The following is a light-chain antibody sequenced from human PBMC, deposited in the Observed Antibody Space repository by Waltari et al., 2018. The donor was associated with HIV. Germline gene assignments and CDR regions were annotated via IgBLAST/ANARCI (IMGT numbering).Light chain of an antibody. Sequence: QSALTQPASVSGSPGQSITISCPGPSSAIGCYNRFHWYQPHPGKAPKLMIYDVSNRPSGVSYRFSGSKSGNTASLTISGLQAEDEAHYYCSSYTTSSTFFGGGTKLTVL. CDR3: SSYTTSSTF. V-gene: IGLV2-14*01. CDR2: DVS. J-gene: IGLJ2*01. CDR1: SSAIGCYNR.